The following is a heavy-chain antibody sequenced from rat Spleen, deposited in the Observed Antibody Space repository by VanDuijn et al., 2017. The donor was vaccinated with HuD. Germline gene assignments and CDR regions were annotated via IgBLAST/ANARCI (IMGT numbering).Heavy chain of an antibody. D-gene: IGHD1-1*01. CDR3: GRGGVYYPVAY. J-gene: IGHJ3*01. CDR1: GLSLTSNS. V-gene: IGHV2-47*01. Sequence: QVQLKESGPGLVQPSQTLSLTCTVSGLSLTSNSISWIRQPPGKGLEWMGIIWTAGNADYNSALKYLLSISRDTSKSQVFLKMNSLQTEDTTTYYCGRGGVYYPVAYWGQGTLITVTS. CDR2: IWTAGNA.